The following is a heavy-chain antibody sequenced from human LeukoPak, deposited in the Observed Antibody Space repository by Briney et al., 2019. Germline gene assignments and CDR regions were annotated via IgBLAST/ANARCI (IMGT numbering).Heavy chain of an antibody. CDR1: GYTFTSYD. D-gene: IGHD2-15*01. CDR2: MNPNSGNT. CDR3: ARGKKRAVVAAHNWFDP. V-gene: IGHV1-8*01. J-gene: IGHJ5*02. Sequence: GASVKVSCKASGYTFTSYDINWVRQATGQGLEWMGWMNPNSGNTGYAQKFQGRVTMTRNTSISTAYMELSSLRSEDTAVYYCARGKKRAVVAAHNWFDPWGQGTLVTVSS.